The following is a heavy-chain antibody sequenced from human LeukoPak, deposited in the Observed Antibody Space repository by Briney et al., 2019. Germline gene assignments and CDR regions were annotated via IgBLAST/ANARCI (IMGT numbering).Heavy chain of an antibody. CDR2: IKQDGSEK. CDR1: GLTFSSYW. Sequence: PGGSLRLSCAASGLTFSSYWMSWVPQAPGKGLEWVANIKQDGSEKYYVDSVKGRFTISRDNAKNALYLQMNSLRAEDTAVYYCARSGSYDYVWGSYRFDYWGQGTLVTVSS. V-gene: IGHV3-7*03. J-gene: IGHJ4*02. CDR3: ARSGSYDYVWGSYRFDY. D-gene: IGHD3-16*02.